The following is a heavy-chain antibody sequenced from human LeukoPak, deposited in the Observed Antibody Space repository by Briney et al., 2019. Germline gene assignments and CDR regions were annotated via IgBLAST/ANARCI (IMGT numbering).Heavy chain of an antibody. Sequence: GGSLRLSCAASGFTFDDYAMHWVRQAPGKGLEWVSGISWNSGSIGYADSVKGRFTISRDNAKNSLYLQMNSLRAEDTAVYYCARENQYYDFWSGSLYYFDYWGQGTLVTVSS. V-gene: IGHV3-9*01. D-gene: IGHD3-3*01. CDR3: ARENQYYDFWSGSLYYFDY. CDR1: GFTFDDYA. J-gene: IGHJ4*02. CDR2: ISWNSGSI.